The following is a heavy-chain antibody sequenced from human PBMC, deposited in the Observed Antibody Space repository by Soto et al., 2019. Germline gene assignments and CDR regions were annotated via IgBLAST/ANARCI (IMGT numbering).Heavy chain of an antibody. Sequence: GGSLRLSCAASGFTFSNAWMNWVRQAPGKGLEWVGRIKSKTDGGTTDYAAPVKGRFTISRDDSKNTLYLQMNSLKTEDTAVYYCTTDPYGDYEHDAFDIWGQGTMVTVSS. CDR2: IKSKTDGGTT. V-gene: IGHV3-15*07. D-gene: IGHD4-17*01. J-gene: IGHJ3*02. CDR3: TTDPYGDYEHDAFDI. CDR1: GFTFSNAW.